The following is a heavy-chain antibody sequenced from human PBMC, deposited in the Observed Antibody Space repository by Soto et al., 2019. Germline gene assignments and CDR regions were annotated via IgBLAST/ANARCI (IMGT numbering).Heavy chain of an antibody. D-gene: IGHD2-2*01. Sequence: SETLSLTCTVSGGSISSGDYYWSWIRQPPGKGLEWIGYIYYSGSTYYNPSLKSRVTISVDTSKNQFSLKLSSVTAADTAVYYCARATIVLVPAAMVSHRFDPWGQGTLVTVSS. CDR2: IYYSGST. CDR1: GGSISSGDYY. J-gene: IGHJ5*02. V-gene: IGHV4-30-4*01. CDR3: ARATIVLVPAAMVSHRFDP.